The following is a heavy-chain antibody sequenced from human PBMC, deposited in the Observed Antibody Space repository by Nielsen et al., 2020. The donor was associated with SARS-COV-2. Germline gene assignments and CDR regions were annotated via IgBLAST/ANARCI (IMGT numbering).Heavy chain of an antibody. CDR2: ISGYSTFI. CDR1: GFTFSGYS. V-gene: IGHV3-21*01. D-gene: IGHD4/OR15-4a*01. J-gene: IGHJ4*02. Sequence: GGSLRHSCAASGFTFSGYSMNWVRQAPGKGLEWVSSISGYSTFIKYADSVRGRFTISRDNAKKSLYLQMNSLRAEDTAVYYCASLDYGDDEDYWGQGTLVTVSS. CDR3: ASLDYGDDEDY.